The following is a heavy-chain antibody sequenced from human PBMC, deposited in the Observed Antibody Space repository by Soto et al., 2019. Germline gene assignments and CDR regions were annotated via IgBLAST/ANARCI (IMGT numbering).Heavy chain of an antibody. V-gene: IGHV1-69*13. CDR3: ARVVSYGPDYYFDY. CDR2: IIPIFGTA. J-gene: IGHJ4*02. Sequence: SVKVSCKASGGTFSSYATSWVRQAPGQGLEWMGGIIPIFGTANYAQKFQGRVTITADESTSTAYMELSSLRSEDTAVYYCARVVSYGPDYYFDYWGQGTLVTVSS. CDR1: GGTFSSYA. D-gene: IGHD5-18*01.